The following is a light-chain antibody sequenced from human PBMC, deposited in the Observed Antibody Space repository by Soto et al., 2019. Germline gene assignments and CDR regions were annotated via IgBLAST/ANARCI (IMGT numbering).Light chain of an antibody. J-gene: IGLJ2*01. Sequence: QSALTQPASVSGSPGQSITISCTGTSSDVGGYNYVSWYQQHPGKAPKLMIYEVSNRPSGVSNRFSGSKSGNTASLTISGXXAEDEADYYXXSYTSSXTXVVXXXG. CDR3: XSYTSSXTXVV. CDR1: SSDVGGYNY. CDR2: EVS. V-gene: IGLV2-14*01.